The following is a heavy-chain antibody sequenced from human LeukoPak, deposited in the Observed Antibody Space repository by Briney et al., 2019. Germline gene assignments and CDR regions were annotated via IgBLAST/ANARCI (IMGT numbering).Heavy chain of an antibody. CDR2: IWYDGSNK. Sequence: PGGSLRLSCAASGFTFSSYGMHWVRQAPGKGLEWVAVIWYDGSNKYYVDSVKGRFTISRDNSKNTLYLQMNSLRAEDTAVYYCARDNYCSGGSCYALLDYWGQGTLVTVSS. J-gene: IGHJ4*02. CDR1: GFTFSSYG. V-gene: IGHV3-33*08. D-gene: IGHD2-15*01. CDR3: ARDNYCSGGSCYALLDY.